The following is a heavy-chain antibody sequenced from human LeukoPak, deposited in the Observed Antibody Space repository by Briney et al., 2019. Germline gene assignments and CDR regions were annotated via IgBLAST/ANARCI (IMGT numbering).Heavy chain of an antibody. CDR2: MNPNSGNT. CDR1: GYTFTIYD. D-gene: IGHD6-6*01. CDR3: ARSLRGGILLAARPDY. Sequence: ASVKVSCKASGYTFTIYDINWVRQATGQGLEWMGWMNPNSGNTGYAQKFQGRVTIISTAYMELSSLRSEDTDVYYCARSLRGGILLAARPDYWGQGTLVTVSS. J-gene: IGHJ4*02. V-gene: IGHV1-8*03.